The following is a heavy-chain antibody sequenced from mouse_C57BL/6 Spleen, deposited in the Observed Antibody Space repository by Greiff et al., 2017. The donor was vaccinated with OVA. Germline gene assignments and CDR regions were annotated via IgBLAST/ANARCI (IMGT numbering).Heavy chain of an antibody. Sequence: VQLKQSGPELVKPGASVKISCKASGYSFTGYYMNWVKQSPEKSLEWIGEINPSTGGTTYNQKFKAKATLTVDKSSSTAYMQLKSLTSEDSAVYYCARYDTTVVADFDYWGQGTTLTVSS. CDR3: ARYDTTVVADFDY. CDR1: GYSFTGYY. CDR2: INPSTGGT. J-gene: IGHJ2*01. D-gene: IGHD1-1*01. V-gene: IGHV1-42*01.